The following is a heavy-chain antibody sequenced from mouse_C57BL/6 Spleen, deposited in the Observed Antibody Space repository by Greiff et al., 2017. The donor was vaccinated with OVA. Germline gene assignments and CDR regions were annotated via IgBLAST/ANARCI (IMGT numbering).Heavy chain of an antibody. CDR2: IRNKANGYTT. D-gene: IGHD1-1*01. J-gene: IGHJ4*01. CDR3: AREGVVALYAMDY. V-gene: IGHV7-3*01. CDR1: GFTFTDYY. Sequence: EVQLVESGGGLVQPGGSLSLSCAASGFTFTDYYMSWVRQPPGKALEWLGFIRNKANGYTTEYSASVKGRFTISRDNSQSILYLQMNALRAEDSATYYCAREGVVALYAMDYWGQGTSVTVSS.